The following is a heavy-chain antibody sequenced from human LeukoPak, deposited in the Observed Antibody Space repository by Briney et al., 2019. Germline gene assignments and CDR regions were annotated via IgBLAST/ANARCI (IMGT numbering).Heavy chain of an antibody. J-gene: IGHJ4*02. Sequence: ASVKVSCKASGYMFTSYYMHWVRQAPGQELEWMGIINPSGGSTSYAQKFQGRVTMTRDTSTSTVYMELSSLRSEDTAVYYCAREWGRDGSPFDYWGQGTLVTVSS. V-gene: IGHV1-46*01. CDR3: AREWGRDGSPFDY. CDR2: INPSGGST. D-gene: IGHD5-24*01. CDR1: GYMFTSYY.